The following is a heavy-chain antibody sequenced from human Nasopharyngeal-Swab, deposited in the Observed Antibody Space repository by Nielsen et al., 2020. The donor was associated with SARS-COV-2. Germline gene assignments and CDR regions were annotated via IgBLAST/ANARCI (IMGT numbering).Heavy chain of an antibody. J-gene: IGHJ4*02. Sequence: GESLKTPCAASGFTFSSYAMSWVRQAPGKGLEWVSAISGSGGSTYYADSVKGRFTISRDDSKNTLYLQMNSLRAEDTAVYYCAKDRDSSEDYWGQGTLVTVSS. D-gene: IGHD3-10*01. CDR1: GFTFSSYA. V-gene: IGHV3-23*01. CDR2: ISGSGGST. CDR3: AKDRDSSEDY.